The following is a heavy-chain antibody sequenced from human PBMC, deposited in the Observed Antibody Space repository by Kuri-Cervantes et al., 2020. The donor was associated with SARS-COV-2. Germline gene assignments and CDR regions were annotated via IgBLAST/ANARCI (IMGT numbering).Heavy chain of an antibody. J-gene: IGHJ4*02. Sequence: GSLRLSCIVSGGSIDSNSYYWGWIRQPPGKGLEWIGGIFYSGITYYNPSLKSRVTISVDTSKNQFSLKLSSVTAADTAVYYCASVPGIGYYFDYWGQGTLVTVSS. CDR3: ASVPGIGYYFDY. CDR2: IFYSGIT. V-gene: IGHV4-39*01. CDR1: GGSIDSNSYY. D-gene: IGHD3-10*01.